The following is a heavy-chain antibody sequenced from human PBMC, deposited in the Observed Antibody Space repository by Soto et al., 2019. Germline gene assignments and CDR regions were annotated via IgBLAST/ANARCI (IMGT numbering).Heavy chain of an antibody. Sequence: PGGALRLSCAASGFTFSSYAMHWVRQAPGKGLEWVAVISYDGSNKYYADSVKGRFTISRDNSKNTLYLQMNSLRAEDTAVYYCARDHDYYDSSGDDFDYWGQGTLVTVSS. CDR2: ISYDGSNK. J-gene: IGHJ4*02. V-gene: IGHV3-30-3*01. CDR3: ARDHDYYDSSGDDFDY. CDR1: GFTFSSYA. D-gene: IGHD3-22*01.